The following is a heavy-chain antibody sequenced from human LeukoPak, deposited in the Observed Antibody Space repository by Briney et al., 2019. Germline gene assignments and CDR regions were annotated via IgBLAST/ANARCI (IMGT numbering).Heavy chain of an antibody. V-gene: IGHV3-23*01. CDR1: GFTLSSDD. CDR2: IRPSGDNT. Sequence: PGGSLRLSCAASGFTLSSDDMTWVRHGPGGGRGWVSSIRPSGDNTYYADSVKGRFTLSRDNSKNTVYLQMNNLRVDDTAVYYCARVAGWHWFDPWGQGTLVTVSS. CDR3: ARVAGWHWFDP. J-gene: IGHJ5*02. D-gene: IGHD6-19*01.